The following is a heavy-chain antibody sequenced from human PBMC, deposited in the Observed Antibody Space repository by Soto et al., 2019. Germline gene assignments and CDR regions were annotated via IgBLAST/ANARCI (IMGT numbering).Heavy chain of an antibody. CDR1: GFTLSGRS. J-gene: IGHJ6*04. Sequence: EVQLVESGGGLVQPGGSLRLSCAASGFTLSGRSMHWVRQAPGKGLVWVSGIDSAGTDSTYADSVKGRFTSTRGNAKNMLYLQMNSLRVEDTAVYYCARGWGGPDVLGEGTTVTVSS. CDR3: ARGWGGPDV. D-gene: IGHD3-16*01. V-gene: IGHV3-74*01. CDR2: IDSAGTDS.